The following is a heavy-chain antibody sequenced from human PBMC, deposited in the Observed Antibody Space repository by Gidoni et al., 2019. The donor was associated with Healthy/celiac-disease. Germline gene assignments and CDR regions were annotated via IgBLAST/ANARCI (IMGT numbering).Heavy chain of an antibody. CDR1: GFTFSSYA. Sequence: EVQLVESGGGLVQPGGSLRLSCAASGFTFSSYAMSWVRQAPGTGLEWVSAISGSGGSTYYAASVKGRFTISRDNSKNTLYLQMNSLRAEDTAVYYCAKSPPRITIFGVVITLPDYWGQGTLVTVSS. CDR3: AKSPPRITIFGVVITLPDY. CDR2: ISGSGGST. V-gene: IGHV3-23*04. J-gene: IGHJ4*02. D-gene: IGHD3-3*01.